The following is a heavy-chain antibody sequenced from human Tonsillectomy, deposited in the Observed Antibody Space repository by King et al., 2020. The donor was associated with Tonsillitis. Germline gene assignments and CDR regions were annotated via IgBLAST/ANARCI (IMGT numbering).Heavy chain of an antibody. Sequence: VQLVESGGGVVQPGGSLRLSCATSGFTFSSYGMHWVRQAPGKGLEWVAYVRYDGSDKYYVDSVKGRFTISRDNSKNTVYLQMDSLRVDDTAVYYCAKDERGPISGSYYLVYWGQGILVTVSA. CDR3: AKDERGPISGSYYLVY. J-gene: IGHJ4*02. CDR1: GFTFSSYG. D-gene: IGHD1-26*01. CDR2: VRYDGSDK. V-gene: IGHV3-30*02.